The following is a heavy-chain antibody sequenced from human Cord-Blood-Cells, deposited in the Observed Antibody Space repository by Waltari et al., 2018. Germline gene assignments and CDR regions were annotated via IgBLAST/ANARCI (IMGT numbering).Heavy chain of an antibody. Sequence: QVQLVQSGAEVKKPGSSVKVSCKASGGTFSSYAISWVRQAPGQGLEWMGGINPIFVTANYAEKSQGKVTVTAHDPTSAPYMEQSRLRSEDRADCDCVIPAPAADYWPQGALVTASS. CDR1: GGTFSSYA. J-gene: IGHJ4*02. V-gene: IGHV1-69*19. CDR3: VIPAPAADY. D-gene: IGHD6-25*01. CDR2: INPIFVTA.